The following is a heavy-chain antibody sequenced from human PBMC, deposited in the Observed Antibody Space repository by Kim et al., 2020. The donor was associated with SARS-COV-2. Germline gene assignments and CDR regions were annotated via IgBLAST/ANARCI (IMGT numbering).Heavy chain of an antibody. CDR2: INAGNGNT. CDR1: GYTFTSYA. Sequence: ASVKVSCKASGYTFTSYAMHWVRQAPGQRLEWMGWINAGNGNTKYSQKFQGRVTITRDTSASTAYMELSSLRSEDTAVYYCARGGEIPYDYVWGSYRRQDAFDIWGQGTMVTVSS. V-gene: IGHV1-3*01. D-gene: IGHD3-16*02. CDR3: ARGGEIPYDYVWGSYRRQDAFDI. J-gene: IGHJ3*02.